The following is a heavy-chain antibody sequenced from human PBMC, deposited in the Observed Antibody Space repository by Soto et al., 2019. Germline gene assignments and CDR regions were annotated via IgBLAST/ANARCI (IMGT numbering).Heavy chain of an antibody. V-gene: IGHV4-30-2*01. CDR3: ARTPDI. CDR2: IYHRGST. CDR1: GGSISSGGYS. J-gene: IGHJ3*02. Sequence: QLQLQESGSGLVKPSQTLSLTCAVSGGSISSGGYSWSWIRQPPGKGLEWIGYIYHRGSTYYNPSLTTRVTITGDRSKNQFSLKLSSVTAADAAVYYCARTPDIWGQGTMVTVSS.